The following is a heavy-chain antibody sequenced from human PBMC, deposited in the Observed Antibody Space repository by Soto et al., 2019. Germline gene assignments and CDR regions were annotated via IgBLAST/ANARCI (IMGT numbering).Heavy chain of an antibody. CDR2: IDAYGSNI. V-gene: IGHV3-74*01. J-gene: IGHJ4*02. D-gene: IGHD3-10*01. Sequence: GGSLRISCAGSGFTFSSYWMHWVRQVPGKGLLWVSRIDAYGSNINYADSVKGQFTISRDNAKNTLYLEMNSLRAADTALYYCTRDLGGKGAYWGQGILGNVPS. CDR3: TRDLGGKGAY. CDR1: GFTFSSYW.